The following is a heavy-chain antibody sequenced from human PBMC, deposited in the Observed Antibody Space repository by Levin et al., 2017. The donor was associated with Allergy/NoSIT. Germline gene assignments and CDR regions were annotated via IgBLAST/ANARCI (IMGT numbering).Heavy chain of an antibody. J-gene: IGHJ6*02. D-gene: IGHD6-13*01. Sequence: DSVKGRFTISRDNSKNTLFLQMNSLRPEDTAVYFCAKDPSSWAPLSWAYHYGMDVWGQGTTVTVSS. V-gene: IGHV3-30*02. CDR3: AKDPSSWAPLSWAYHYGMDV.